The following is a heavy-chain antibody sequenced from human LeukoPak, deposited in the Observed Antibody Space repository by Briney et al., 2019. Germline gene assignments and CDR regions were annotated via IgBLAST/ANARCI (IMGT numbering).Heavy chain of an antibody. J-gene: IGHJ4*02. V-gene: IGHV4-39*07. CDR1: GGSISSSSYY. CDR2: IYYSGST. Sequence: SETLSLTCTVSGGSISSSSYYWGWIRQPPGKGLEWIGSIYYSGSTYYNPSLKSRVTISVDTSKNQFSLKLSSVTAADTAVYYCARVISEGHFDYWGQGTLVTVSS. CDR3: ARVISEGHFDY. D-gene: IGHD2-15*01.